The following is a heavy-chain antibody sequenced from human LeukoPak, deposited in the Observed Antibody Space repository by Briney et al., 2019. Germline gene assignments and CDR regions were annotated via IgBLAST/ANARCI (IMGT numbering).Heavy chain of an antibody. J-gene: IGHJ4*02. CDR3: ARDSGKYYYDSSGYSNDY. CDR1: GGTFSSYA. D-gene: IGHD3-22*01. V-gene: IGHV1-46*01. CDR2: INPSGGST. Sequence: ASVKVSCKASGGTFSSYAISWVRQAPGQGLEWMGIINPSGGSTSYAQKFQGRVTMTRDMSTSTVYMELSSLRSEDTAVYYCARDSGKYYYDSSGYSNDYWGQGTLVTVSS.